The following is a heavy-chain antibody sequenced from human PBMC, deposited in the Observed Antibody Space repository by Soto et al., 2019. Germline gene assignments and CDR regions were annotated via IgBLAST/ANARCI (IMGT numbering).Heavy chain of an antibody. CDR1: GFSFSSHG. CDR3: ARWGNNKKLDY. Sequence: GGSLRLSCAASGFSFSSHGMHWVRQAPGKGLEWVAVIWYDGSNKYYGESVEGRFTISRDNSKNTLYLQRNSLRAEETAVYYCARWGNNKKLDYWGQGTQVTVSS. V-gene: IGHV3-33*01. CDR2: IWYDGSNK. D-gene: IGHD3-16*01. J-gene: IGHJ4*02.